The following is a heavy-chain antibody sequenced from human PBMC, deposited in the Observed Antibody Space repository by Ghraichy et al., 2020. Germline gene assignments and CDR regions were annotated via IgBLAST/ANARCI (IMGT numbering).Heavy chain of an antibody. CDR1: GFTFSSYE. V-gene: IGHV3-48*03. CDR2: ISSSGNTI. D-gene: IGHD1-1*01. J-gene: IGHJ4*02. Sequence: GGSLRLSCAASGFTFSSYEMNWVRQAPGKGLEWVSYISSSGNTIYYADSVKGRITISRDNAKNSLYLQMNSLRAEDTAVYYCAKGRTSRLVDYWGQGTLVTVSS. CDR3: AKGRTSRLVDY.